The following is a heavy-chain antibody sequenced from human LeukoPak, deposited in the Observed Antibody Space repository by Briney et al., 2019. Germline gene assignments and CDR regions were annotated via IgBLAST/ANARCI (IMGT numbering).Heavy chain of an antibody. CDR3: ARDRPAGTWFDP. CDR2: VTAFNKNT. Sequence: GASVKVSCKASGFALTTYNIVWLRQAPGQGLEWVGWVTAFNKNTHYSRKFQGRVTMTRDTSTSTAYMELSRLRSDDTAVYYCARDRPAGTWFDPWGQGTLVTVSS. D-gene: IGHD6-13*01. CDR1: GFALTTYN. V-gene: IGHV1-18*01. J-gene: IGHJ5*02.